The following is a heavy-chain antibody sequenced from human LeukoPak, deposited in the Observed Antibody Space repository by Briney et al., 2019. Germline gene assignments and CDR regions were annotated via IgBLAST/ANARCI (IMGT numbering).Heavy chain of an antibody. CDR2: IYYSGST. CDR3: ARGTYYDFWSGYYTGIVGAFDI. CDR1: GGSFSGYY. J-gene: IGHJ3*02. Sequence: KPSETLSLTCAVYGGSFSGYYWSWIRQHPGKGLEWIGYIYYSGSTYYNPSLKSRVTISVDTSKNQFSLKLSSVTAADTAVYYCARGTYYDFWSGYYTGIVGAFDIWGQGTMVTVSS. V-gene: IGHV4-31*11. D-gene: IGHD3-3*01.